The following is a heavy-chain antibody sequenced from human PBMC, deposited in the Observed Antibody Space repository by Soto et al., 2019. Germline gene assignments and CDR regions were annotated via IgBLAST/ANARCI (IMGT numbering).Heavy chain of an antibody. V-gene: IGHV5-51*01. D-gene: IGHD3-22*01. CDR2: IYPGDSDT. J-gene: IGHJ4*02. CDR1: GYSFTSYW. Sequence: PGESLKISCKGSGYSFTSYWIGWVRQMPGKGLEWMGIIYPGDSDTRYSPSFQGQVTISADKSISTAYLQWSSLKASDTAMYYCARRIHEYDSSGYYFLDYWGQGTLVTVSS. CDR3: ARRIHEYDSSGYYFLDY.